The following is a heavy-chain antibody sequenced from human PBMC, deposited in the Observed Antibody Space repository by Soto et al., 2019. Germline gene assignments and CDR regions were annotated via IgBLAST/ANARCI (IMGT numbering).Heavy chain of an antibody. V-gene: IGHV2-5*02. CDR2: LYWDDDK. CDR3: IQSRCGGDCLQSYASHYYYGMDV. CDR1: GFSLSTSGVG. J-gene: IGHJ6*02. Sequence: QITLKESGPTLVKPTQPLTLTCTFSGFSLSTSGVGVGWIRQPPGKDLEWLALLYWDDDKRYSPSLRSMLTINKDTSKNQVVLTMTNMDPVDTATYYCIQSRCGGDCLQSYASHYYYGMDVWGQGTTVTVSS. D-gene: IGHD2-21*02.